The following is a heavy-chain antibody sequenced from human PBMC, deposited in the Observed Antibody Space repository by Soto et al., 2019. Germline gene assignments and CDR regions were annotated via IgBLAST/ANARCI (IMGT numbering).Heavy chain of an antibody. CDR1: GIPITSYY. J-gene: IGHJ5*01. CDR3: ARGIYFNDAATTGFD. D-gene: IGHD3-9*01. Sequence: PPETRSRTCTVSGIPITSYYCSWSLQPARKGLEWIGRIYTSGSTNYNPSLKSRVTMSVDTSKNRFSLKLSSVTAADTAVYYCARGIYFNDAATTGFD. V-gene: IGHV4-4*07. CDR2: IYTSGST.